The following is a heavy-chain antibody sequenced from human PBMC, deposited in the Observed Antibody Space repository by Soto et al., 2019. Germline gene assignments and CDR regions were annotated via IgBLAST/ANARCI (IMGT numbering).Heavy chain of an antibody. CDR2: IYYGGST. CDR3: ARPGRDWGSLDY. CDR1: GDSISTYY. Sequence: QVQLQESGPGLVKPSETLSLTCTVSGDSISTYYWTWIRQSPGKGLEWIAFIYYGGSTNYNPSLKSRGTISVDTSKNQFSLKLNSVTAADTAVYYCARPGRDWGSLDYWGQGTLVTVSS. V-gene: IGHV4-59*08. D-gene: IGHD7-27*01. J-gene: IGHJ4*02.